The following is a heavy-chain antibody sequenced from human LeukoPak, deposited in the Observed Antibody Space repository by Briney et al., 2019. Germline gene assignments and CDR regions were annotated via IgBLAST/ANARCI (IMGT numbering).Heavy chain of an antibody. V-gene: IGHV4-31*03. CDR1: GGSISSGGYY. Sequence: PSETLSLTCTVSGGSISSGGYYWSWIRQHPGKGLEWIGYIYYSGSTYYNPSLKSRVTISVDTSKNQFCLKLSSVTAADTAVYYCARRGRSGYFPHYHYYYGMDVWGQGTTVTVSS. D-gene: IGHD3-3*01. CDR3: ARRGRSGYFPHYHYYYGMDV. J-gene: IGHJ6*02. CDR2: IYYSGST.